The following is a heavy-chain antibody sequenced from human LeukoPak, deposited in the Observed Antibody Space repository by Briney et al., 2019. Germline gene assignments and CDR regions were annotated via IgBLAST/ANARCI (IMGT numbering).Heavy chain of an antibody. Sequence: ASVKVSCKASGYTFTGYYMHWVRQAPGEGLEWIGWINPNSGGTNYAQKSQGRATMNRDTSYSTAYMGLSRLRSDDTAVYCCARDWRYGDYPYNWFDPWGQGTLVTVSS. CDR3: ARDWRYGDYPYNWFDP. CDR1: GYTFTGYY. J-gene: IGHJ5*02. CDR2: INPNSGGT. D-gene: IGHD4-17*01. V-gene: IGHV1-2*02.